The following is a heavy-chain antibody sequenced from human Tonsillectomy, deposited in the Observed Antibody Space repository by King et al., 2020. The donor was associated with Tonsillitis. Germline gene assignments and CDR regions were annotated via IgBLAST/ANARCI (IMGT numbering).Heavy chain of an antibody. D-gene: IGHD3-22*01. Sequence: QLVQSGAEVKKPGASVKVSCKASGYTFTSYYMHWVRQAPGQGLEWMGIINPSGSSTSYAQKFKGRVTMTRDTSTSPVYMELSSLRAEDTAMYYCARDYDSSGYYWSWRFAYWRQGTLVTVSS. CDR3: ARDYDSSGYYWSWRFAY. J-gene: IGHJ4*02. V-gene: IGHV1-46*03. CDR2: INPSGSST. CDR1: GYTFTSYY.